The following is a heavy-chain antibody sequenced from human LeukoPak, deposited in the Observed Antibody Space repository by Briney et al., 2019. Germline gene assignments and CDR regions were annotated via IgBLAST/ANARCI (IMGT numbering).Heavy chain of an antibody. V-gene: IGHV4-61*10. CDR1: GGSISSGNYY. J-gene: IGHJ4*02. D-gene: IGHD4-17*01. CDR3: ARYGDYDSNHGPFDY. CDR2: IYYSGST. Sequence: PSQTLSLTCTVSGGSISSGNYYWNWIRQPAGKGLEWIGYIYYSGSTNYNPSLKSRVTISVDTSKNQFSLKLSSVTAADTAVYYCARYGDYDSNHGPFDYWGQGTLVTVSS.